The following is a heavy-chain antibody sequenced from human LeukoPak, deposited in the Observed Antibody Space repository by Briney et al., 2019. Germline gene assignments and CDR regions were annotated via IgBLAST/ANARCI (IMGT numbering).Heavy chain of an antibody. CDR1: GGSFSPYY. V-gene: IGHV4-34*01. D-gene: IGHD2-21*02. CDR3: ARGGFYCGGDCYVDY. J-gene: IGHJ4*02. Sequence: SETLSLTCAVYGGSFSPYYWSWIRQPPGKGLEWIVEINHSGSTNYNPSLKSRVTISVDTSKNQFSLRLSSVTAADTAVYYCARGGFYCGGDCYVDYWGQGTLVTVSS. CDR2: INHSGST.